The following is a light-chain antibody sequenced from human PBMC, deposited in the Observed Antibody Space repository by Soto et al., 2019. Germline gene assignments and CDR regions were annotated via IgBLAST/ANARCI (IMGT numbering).Light chain of an antibody. V-gene: IGLV1-47*01. J-gene: IGLJ1*01. Sequence: QSVLTQPPSASGTPGQRVTISCSGSSSNIGSNYVYWYQQLPGTAPKLLIYRNNQRPSGVPDRSSGSKSGTSASLAISGLRSEDEADYYCAAWDDSPSGAYVFGTGTKVTVL. CDR1: SSNIGSNY. CDR2: RNN. CDR3: AAWDDSPSGAYV.